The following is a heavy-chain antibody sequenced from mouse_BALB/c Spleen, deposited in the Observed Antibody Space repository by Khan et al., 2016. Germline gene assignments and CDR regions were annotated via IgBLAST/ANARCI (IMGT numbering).Heavy chain of an antibody. CDR1: GFDFSRYW. J-gene: IGHJ1*01. CDR3: ARLGTLWYFDV. V-gene: IGHV4-2*02. Sequence: EVKLLESGGGLVQPGGSLNLSCAASGFDFSRYWMSWARQAPGKGQEWIGEINPGSSTINYTPSLKDKFIISRDNAKNTLYLQMSKVRSEDTALYYCARLGTLWYFDVWGAGTTVTVSS. CDR2: INPGSSTI. D-gene: IGHD4-1*01.